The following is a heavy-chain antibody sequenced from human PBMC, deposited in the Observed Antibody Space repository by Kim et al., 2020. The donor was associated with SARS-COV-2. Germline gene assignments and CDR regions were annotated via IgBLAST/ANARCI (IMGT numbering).Heavy chain of an antibody. CDR2: IYYSWST. D-gene: IGHD3-3*01. CDR1: GGSISSYY. V-gene: IGHV4-59*01. CDR3: ARDHREWLQYTANWYFDL. Sequence: SETLSLTCTVSGGSISSYYWSWILQPPGKGLEWIGYIYYSWSTNYNPSLKSRVTISVDTSKNQFSLKLSSVTAADTSVYYCARDHREWLQYTANWYFDLWGRGTLGTVSS. J-gene: IGHJ2*01.